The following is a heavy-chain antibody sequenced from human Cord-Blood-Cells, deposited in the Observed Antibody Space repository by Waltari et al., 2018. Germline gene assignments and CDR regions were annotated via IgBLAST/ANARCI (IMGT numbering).Heavy chain of an antibody. D-gene: IGHD2-2*01. J-gene: IGHJ6*02. CDR2: INHSGST. CDR3: ARRGCSSTSCYVHYYYGMDV. CDR1: GGSFSGYY. Sequence: QVQLQQWGAGLLKPSETLSLTCAVYGGSFSGYYWSWIRQPPGKGLEWIGEINHSGSTNYNPSLKSRVTISVDTSKNQFSLKLSSVTAADTAVYYCARRGCSSTSCYVHYYYGMDVWGQGP. V-gene: IGHV4-34*01.